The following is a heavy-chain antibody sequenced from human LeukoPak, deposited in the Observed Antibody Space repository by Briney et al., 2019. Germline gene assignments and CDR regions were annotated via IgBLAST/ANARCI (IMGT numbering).Heavy chain of an antibody. D-gene: IGHD3-22*01. CDR1: RFTFSRYW. V-gene: IGHV3-74*01. CDR2: INSDGIST. J-gene: IGHJ4*02. Sequence: GGSLRLSCAASRFTFSRYWMHWVRQAPGKGLVWVSRINSDGISTSYADSVKGRFTISRDNAKNTLYLQMNSLRAEDTAVYYCARGGNYYDSSGPADYWGQGTLVTVSS. CDR3: ARGGNYYDSSGPADY.